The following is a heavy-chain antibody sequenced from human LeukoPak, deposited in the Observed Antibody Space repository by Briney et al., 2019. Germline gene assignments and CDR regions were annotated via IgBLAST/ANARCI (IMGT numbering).Heavy chain of an antibody. Sequence: GASVKVSCKASGYIFTGYYMHWVRQAPGQGLEWMGWINPNSAGTNYAQKFQGRVTMTTDTSTSTAYMELRSLRSDDTAVYYCARDSPYYYDSSGYFGYWGQGTLVTVSS. CDR1: GYIFTGYY. CDR3: ARDSPYYYDSSGYFGY. D-gene: IGHD3-22*01. V-gene: IGHV1-2*02. CDR2: INPNSAGT. J-gene: IGHJ4*02.